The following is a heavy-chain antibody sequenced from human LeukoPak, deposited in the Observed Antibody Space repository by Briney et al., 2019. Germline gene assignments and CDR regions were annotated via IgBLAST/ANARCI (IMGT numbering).Heavy chain of an antibody. Sequence: PGGSLRLSCAASGFTFSSYVMTWVRQAPGEGLEWVLGISGSGGSTYYADSVKGRFTISRDNSKNTLYLQKTSLRAEDTAVYYCAKVQDNYRYFDYWGQGTLVTVSS. CDR3: AKVQDNYRYFDY. V-gene: IGHV3-23*01. D-gene: IGHD4-11*01. CDR2: ISGSGGST. J-gene: IGHJ4*02. CDR1: GFTFSSYV.